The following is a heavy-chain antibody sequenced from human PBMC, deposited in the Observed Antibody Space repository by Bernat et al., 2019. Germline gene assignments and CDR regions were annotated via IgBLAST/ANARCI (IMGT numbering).Heavy chain of an antibody. V-gene: IGHV4-59*01. CDR2: IYYTGST. CDR1: GGSISSYY. J-gene: IGHJ1*01. CDR3: GRGDDYGVAIQH. Sequence: QVQLHESGPGLVNPSETLSLTCTVSGGSISSYYWSWIRQPPGKGLEWIGYIYYTGSTDYNPSLKSRVTISIDTSKTQFSLKLGSVTAADTAVYYCGRGDDYGVAIQHWGQGTLVTVSS. D-gene: IGHD4-17*01.